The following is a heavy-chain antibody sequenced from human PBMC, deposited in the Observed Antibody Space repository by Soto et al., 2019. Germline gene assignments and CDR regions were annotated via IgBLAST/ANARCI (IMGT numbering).Heavy chain of an antibody. D-gene: IGHD6-19*01. CDR1: GGSISSYY. V-gene: IGHV4-59*08. J-gene: IGHJ4*02. CDR3: ARPFAAQTVVGFDF. Sequence: PSETLSLTCTVSGGSISSYYWSWIRQPPGKGLEWIGYIYYSGSTNYNPSLKSRVTISVDTSKNQFSLKLSSVTAADTAVYYCARPFAAQTVVGFDFWGQGLLVTVSS. CDR2: IYYSGST.